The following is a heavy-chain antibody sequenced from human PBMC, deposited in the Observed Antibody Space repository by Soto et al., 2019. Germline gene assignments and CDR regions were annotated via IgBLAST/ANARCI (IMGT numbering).Heavy chain of an antibody. CDR2: ISGDSGNT. J-gene: IGHJ4*03. V-gene: IGHV1-3*01. CDR3: ARDGVAAGNINFDY. CDR1: GYMFTKSA. D-gene: IGHD6-19*01. Sequence: ASVKVSCKASGYMFTKSAMHWVRQAPGQRLEWMGWISGDSGNTKYSPKLQGRVTITRDTSASTAYMELSSLRSEDTALYYCARDGVAAGNINFDYWGQGTLV.